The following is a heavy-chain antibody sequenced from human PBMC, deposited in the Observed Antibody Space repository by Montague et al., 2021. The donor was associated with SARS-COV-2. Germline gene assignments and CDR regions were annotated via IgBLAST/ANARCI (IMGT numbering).Heavy chain of an antibody. D-gene: IGHD2-2*01. CDR1: GGSIRSSSYY. Sequence: SETLSLTCTVSGGSIRSSSYYWGWIRQPPGKGLEWIGSVYYSGSTYYNPSLKSRVTISVDTSKNQFSLKLSSVTAADTAVYFCARGFRSVVPAVLDVAFYYYFDMDVWGQGTTVTVSS. CDR3: ARGFRSVVPAVLDVAFYYYFDMDV. J-gene: IGHJ6*02. CDR2: VYYSGST. V-gene: IGHV4-39*07.